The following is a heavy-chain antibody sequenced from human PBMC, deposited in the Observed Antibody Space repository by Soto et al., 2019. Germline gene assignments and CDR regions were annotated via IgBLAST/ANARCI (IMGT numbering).Heavy chain of an antibody. D-gene: IGHD3-3*01. Sequence: GGSLRLSCAASGFTFSSYWMSWVRQAPGKGLEWVANIKQDGSEKYYVDSVKGRFTISRDNAKNSLYLQMNGLRAEDTALYYCARDNYDFWSGYSSRLSYYFDYWGQGTLVTVSS. J-gene: IGHJ4*02. CDR3: ARDNYDFWSGYSSRLSYYFDY. CDR2: IKQDGSEK. CDR1: GFTFSSYW. V-gene: IGHV3-7*01.